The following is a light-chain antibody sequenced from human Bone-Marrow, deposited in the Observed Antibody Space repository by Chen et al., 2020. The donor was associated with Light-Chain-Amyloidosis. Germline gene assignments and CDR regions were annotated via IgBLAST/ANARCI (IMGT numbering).Light chain of an antibody. Sequence: SYALTQPPSVSSSPGQPASITCSGDKLGDKYACWYQQKPGQSPVLVIYQDSKRPSGIPERFSGSNSGNTATLTISGTQAMDEADYYCQAWDSSTVVFGGGTKLTVL. J-gene: IGLJ2*01. V-gene: IGLV3-1*01. CDR2: QDS. CDR1: KLGDKY. CDR3: QAWDSSTVV.